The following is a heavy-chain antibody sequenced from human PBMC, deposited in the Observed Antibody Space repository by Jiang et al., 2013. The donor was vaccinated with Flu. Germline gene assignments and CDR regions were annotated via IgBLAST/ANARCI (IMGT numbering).Heavy chain of an antibody. V-gene: IGHV4-39*07. D-gene: IGHD5-12*01. CDR3: ARAQKYSGFELPYFDY. CDR1: GGSISSDDYF. J-gene: IGHJ4*02. Sequence: GSGLVKPSETLSLTCTVSGGSISSDDYFWGWIRQPPGKGLEWIGSVYSSGSAYYDPSLKSRVTISVDTSKKQFSLRPTSVTAADTAVYYCARAQKYSGFELPYFDYWTQGTLVTVSS. CDR2: VYSSGSA.